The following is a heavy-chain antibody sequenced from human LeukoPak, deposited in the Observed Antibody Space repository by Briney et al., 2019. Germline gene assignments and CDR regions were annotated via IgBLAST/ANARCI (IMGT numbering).Heavy chain of an antibody. J-gene: IGHJ4*01. CDR3: AKDRFGQYGDYVFRMSCFHF. Sequence: GSLTMLCAASGFTLSSYVVSWVCQAPGKGLEWVSAISGSGGSTYYADSVKGRFTISRDNSKSTLYLQMNSLRAEDTAVYYCAKDRFGQYGDYVFRMSCFHFWG. D-gene: IGHD4-17*01. V-gene: IGHV3-23*01. CDR1: GFTLSSYV. CDR2: ISGSGGST.